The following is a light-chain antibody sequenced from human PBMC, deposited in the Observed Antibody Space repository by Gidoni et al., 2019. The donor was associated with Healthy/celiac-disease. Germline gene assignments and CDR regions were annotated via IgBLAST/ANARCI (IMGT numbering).Light chain of an antibody. J-gene: IGKJ4*01. V-gene: IGKV3-15*01. CDR2: GAS. CDR1: QSVTGN. CDR3: QQYNNWPPLT. Sequence: EIVMTQSPATLSVSPGERATLSCRASQSVTGNLAWYQQKPGQAPRLLIYGASTRATGIPARFSGSGSGTEFTLTISSLQSEDFAVYYCQQYNNWPPLTFXGXTKVEIK.